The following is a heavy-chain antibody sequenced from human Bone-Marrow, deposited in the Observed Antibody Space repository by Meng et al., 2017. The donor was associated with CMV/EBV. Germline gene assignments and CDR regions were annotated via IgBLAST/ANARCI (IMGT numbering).Heavy chain of an antibody. CDR2: IYGGGDT. D-gene: IGHD1-26*01. CDR3: ARDPWAPDAYDI. J-gene: IGHJ3*02. Sequence: GGSLRLSCAASGFSVSDNYMTWVRQAPGKGLEWVSAIYGGGDTYYVDSVKGRFTISRDNSKNTVYLQMNSLRAEDTAVYYCARDPWAPDAYDIWGQGKMV. CDR1: GFSVSDNY. V-gene: IGHV3-53*01.